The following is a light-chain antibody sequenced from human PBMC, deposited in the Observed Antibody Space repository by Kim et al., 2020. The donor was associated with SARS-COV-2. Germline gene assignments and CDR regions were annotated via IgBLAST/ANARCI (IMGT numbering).Light chain of an antibody. J-gene: IGKJ4*01. Sequence: ASAGDRVTITCRASQDISNSLAWYQQKPGKAPELLIYDAFTLQSGVSPRFSGSRSGTDFTLTISSLQSEDFATYYCQQHYIYPLTFGGGTKVDI. CDR2: DAF. V-gene: IGKV1-8*01. CDR3: QQHYIYPLT. CDR1: QDISNS.